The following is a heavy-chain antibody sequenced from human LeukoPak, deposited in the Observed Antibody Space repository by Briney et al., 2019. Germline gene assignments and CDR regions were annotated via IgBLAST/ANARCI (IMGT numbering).Heavy chain of an antibody. CDR2: ISSISSYI. CDR3: ARGVRYYDSSGYYYLYYFDY. V-gene: IGHV3-21*01. CDR1: GFTLSSYS. D-gene: IGHD3-22*01. Sequence: PAESLTLSCAASGFTLSSYSMNWVRQAPGKGLEWVSSISSISSYIYYADSVKGRITISRDNAKNSLYLQMNSLRAEDTAVYYCARGVRYYDSSGYYYLYYFDYWGQGTLVTVSS. J-gene: IGHJ4*02.